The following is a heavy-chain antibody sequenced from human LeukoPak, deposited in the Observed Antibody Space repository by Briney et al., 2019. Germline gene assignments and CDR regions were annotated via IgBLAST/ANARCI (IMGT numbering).Heavy chain of an antibody. CDR1: GGSISSSNW. J-gene: IGHJ4*02. Sequence: PSETLSLTCAVSGGSISSSNWWSWVRQPPGKGLEWIGYIYYSGSTNYNPSLKSRVTISVDTSKDQFSLKLSSVTAADTAVYYCASGPGAATLFWGQGTLVTVSS. CDR3: ASGPGAATLF. D-gene: IGHD6-25*01. CDR2: IYYSGST. V-gene: IGHV4-4*02.